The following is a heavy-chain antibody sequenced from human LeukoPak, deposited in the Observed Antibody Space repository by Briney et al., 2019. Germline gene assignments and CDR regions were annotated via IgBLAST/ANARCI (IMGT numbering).Heavy chain of an antibody. V-gene: IGHV4-59*01. CDR2: IYYSGST. J-gene: IGHJ6*02. CDR3: ASYYYYGMDV. Sequence: PSETLSLTCTVSVGSISSYYWSWIRQPPGKGLEWIGYIYYSGSTNYNPSLKSRVTISVDTSKNQLSLKLSSVTAADTAVYYCASYYYYGMDVWGQGTTVTASS. CDR1: VGSISSYY.